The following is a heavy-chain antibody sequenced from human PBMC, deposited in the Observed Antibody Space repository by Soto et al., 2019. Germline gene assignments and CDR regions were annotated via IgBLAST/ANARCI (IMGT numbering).Heavy chain of an antibody. CDR2: INPSGGST. Sequence: QVQLVQSGAEVKKPGASVKVSCKASGYTFTTYYMHWVRQAPGQGLEWMGVINPSGGSTSYAQKFQGRVTVNSDTSTSTLYVELSSLRSEDTAVYYCAREGDGYNLGPSVDFDYWGQGTLVTVSS. CDR1: GYTFTTYY. V-gene: IGHV1-46*01. J-gene: IGHJ4*02. D-gene: IGHD5-12*01. CDR3: AREGDGYNLGPSVDFDY.